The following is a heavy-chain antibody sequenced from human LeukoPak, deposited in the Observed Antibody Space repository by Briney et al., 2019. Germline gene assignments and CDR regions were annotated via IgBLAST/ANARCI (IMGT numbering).Heavy chain of an antibody. J-gene: IGHJ6*02. CDR3: AKADNPPWDSYYYRMDV. V-gene: IGHV3-30*18. CDR2: ISYDGSNK. CDR1: GFTFSSYG. D-gene: IGHD1-14*01. Sequence: GRSLRLSCAASGFTFSSYGMHWVRQAPGKGLEWVAVISYDGSNKYYADSVKGRFTISRDNSKNTLYLQMNSLRAGDTAVYYCAKADNPPWDSYYYRMDVWGQGTTVTVSS.